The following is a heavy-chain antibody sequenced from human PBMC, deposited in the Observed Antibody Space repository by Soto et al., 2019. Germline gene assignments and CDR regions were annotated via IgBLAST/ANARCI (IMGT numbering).Heavy chain of an antibody. CDR2: IDPSGST. Sequence: GESLKISCKGSGYSFTSYWISWVRQMPGKGLEWMGRIDPSGSTNYNPSLKSRVTISVDTSKNQFSLKLSSVTAADTAVYYCARKCCGRNYYMDVWGKGTTVTVSS. J-gene: IGHJ6*03. V-gene: IGHV5-10-1*01. CDR3: ARKCCGRNYYMDV. CDR1: GYSFTSYW. D-gene: IGHD2-21*01.